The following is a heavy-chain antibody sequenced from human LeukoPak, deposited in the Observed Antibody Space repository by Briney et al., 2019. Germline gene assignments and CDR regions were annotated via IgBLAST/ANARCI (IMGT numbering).Heavy chain of an antibody. Sequence: GGSLRLSCAASGFTFSSYWMSWVRQAPGKGLEWVANIKQDGSEKYYVDSVKGRFTISRDNAKNSLYLQMNSLRAEDTAVYYCARAHYHFWSAQNFDYWGQGTLVTVSS. CDR2: IKQDGSEK. D-gene: IGHD3-3*01. CDR3: ARAHYHFWSAQNFDY. CDR1: GFTFSSYW. V-gene: IGHV3-7*01. J-gene: IGHJ4*02.